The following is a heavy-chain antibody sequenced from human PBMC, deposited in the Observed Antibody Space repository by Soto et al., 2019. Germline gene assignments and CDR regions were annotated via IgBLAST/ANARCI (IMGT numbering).Heavy chain of an antibody. CDR1: GGTFSSYA. V-gene: IGHV1-69*13. CDR2: IIPIFGTA. Sequence: GASVKVSCKASGGTFSSYAISWVRQAPGQGLEWMGGIIPIFGTANYAQKFQGGVTITADESTSTAYTELSSLRSEDTAVYYCARTHIVVVTASYNWFDPWGQGTLVTVSS. CDR3: ARTHIVVVTASYNWFDP. J-gene: IGHJ5*02. D-gene: IGHD2-21*02.